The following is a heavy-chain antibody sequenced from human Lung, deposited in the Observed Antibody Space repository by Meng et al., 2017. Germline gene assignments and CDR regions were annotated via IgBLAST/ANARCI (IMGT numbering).Heavy chain of an antibody. CDR3: ARGRRNEPLFDY. Sequence: QVQLVQSGAEVKKPGSSVKVACKTSGGSFSTQTFSWVRQAPGQGLEWMGGLIAVFDKTQAAPRFQDRVTFPADESTSTAYMELSSLTFDDTAVYFCARGRRNEPLFDYWGQGTLVTVSS. CDR2: LIAVFDKT. CDR1: GGSFSTQT. J-gene: IGHJ4*02. D-gene: IGHD1-14*01. V-gene: IGHV1-69*13.